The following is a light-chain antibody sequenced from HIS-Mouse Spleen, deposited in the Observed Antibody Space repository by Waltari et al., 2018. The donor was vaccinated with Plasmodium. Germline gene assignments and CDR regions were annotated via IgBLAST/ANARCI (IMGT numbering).Light chain of an antibody. CDR2: EGS. J-gene: IGLJ3*02. Sequence: QSALTQPASVSGSPGQSITISCTGTSSDVGSYNLVSWYQQPPGKAPKLMIYEGSKRPSGCSNRFSGSKSGNTASLTISGLQAEDEADYYCCSYAGSSTNWVFGGGTKLTVL. CDR3: CSYAGSSTNWV. V-gene: IGLV2-23*01. CDR1: SSDVGSYNL.